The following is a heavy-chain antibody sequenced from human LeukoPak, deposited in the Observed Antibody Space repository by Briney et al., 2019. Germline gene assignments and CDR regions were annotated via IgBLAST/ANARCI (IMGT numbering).Heavy chain of an antibody. V-gene: IGHV4-34*01. CDR3: ARASESIAATPARKYYYYMDV. D-gene: IGHD6-6*01. CDR1: GGSFSGYY. Sequence: SETLSRTCAVYGGSFSGYYWSWIRQPPGKGLEWIGEINHSGSTNYNPSLKSRVTISVDTSKNQFSLKLSSVTAADTAVYYCARASESIAATPARKYYYYMDVWGKGTTVTVSS. CDR2: INHSGST. J-gene: IGHJ6*03.